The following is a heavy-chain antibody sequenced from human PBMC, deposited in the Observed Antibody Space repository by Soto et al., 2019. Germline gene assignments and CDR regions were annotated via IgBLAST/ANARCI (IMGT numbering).Heavy chain of an antibody. J-gene: IGHJ4*02. Sequence: EVQLVESGGGLIQPGGSLRLSCAASGFTVSSNYMSWVRQAPGKGLEWVSVIYSSGSTYYADSVKGRFTISRDNSKNTLYLQMNSLRAEDTAVYYCARDLWGFFGVDYWGQGTLVTVSS. V-gene: IGHV3-53*01. CDR1: GFTVSSNY. CDR2: IYSSGST. D-gene: IGHD3-3*01. CDR3: ARDLWGFFGVDY.